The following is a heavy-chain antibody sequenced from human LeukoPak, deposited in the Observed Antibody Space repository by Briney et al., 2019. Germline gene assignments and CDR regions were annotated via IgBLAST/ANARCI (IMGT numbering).Heavy chain of an antibody. CDR1: GGSISSYY. V-gene: IGHV4-59*01. Sequence: SETLSLTCTVSGGSISSYYWSWIRQPPGKGLEWIGYIYYSGSTNYNPSLKSRVTISVDTSKNQFSLKLSSVTAADTAAHYCARGISSGPLPGDYWGQGTLVTVSS. D-gene: IGHD6-25*01. CDR2: IYYSGST. J-gene: IGHJ4*02. CDR3: ARGISSGPLPGDY.